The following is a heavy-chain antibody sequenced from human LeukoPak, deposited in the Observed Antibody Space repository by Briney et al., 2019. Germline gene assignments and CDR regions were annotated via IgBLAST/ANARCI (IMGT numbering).Heavy chain of an antibody. CDR3: AREGTFDWSLLAIDY. CDR2: IGAYNGNT. CDR1: GYTFTSYG. J-gene: IGHJ4*02. V-gene: IGHV1-18*01. Sequence: GASVKVSCKASGYTFTSYGISWVRQAPGQGLEWMGWIGAYNGNTNYAQKLQGRVTMTTDTSTSTAYMELRSLRSDDTAVYYCAREGTFDWSLLAIDYWGQGTLVTVSS. D-gene: IGHD3-9*01.